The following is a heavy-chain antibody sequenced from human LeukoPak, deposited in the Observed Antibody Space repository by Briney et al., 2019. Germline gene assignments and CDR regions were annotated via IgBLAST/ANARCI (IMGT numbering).Heavy chain of an antibody. CDR2: INHSGST. V-gene: IGHV4-34*01. CDR3: ARQVAATSVPDY. D-gene: IGHD2-15*01. J-gene: IGHJ4*02. Sequence: PSETLSLTCAVYGGSFSGYYWSWIRQPPGKGLEWIGEINHSGSTNYNPSLKSRVTISVDTSKNQFSLKLSSVTAADTAVYYCARQVAATSVPDYWGQGTLVTVSS. CDR1: GGSFSGYY.